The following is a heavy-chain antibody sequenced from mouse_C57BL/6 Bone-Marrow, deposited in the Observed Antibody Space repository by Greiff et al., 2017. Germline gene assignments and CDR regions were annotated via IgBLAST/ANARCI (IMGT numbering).Heavy chain of an antibody. J-gene: IGHJ3*01. Sequence: QVHVKQSGAELVRPGTSVKVSCKASGYAFTNYLIEWVKQRPGQGLEWIGVINPGSGGTNYNEKFKGKATLTADKSSSTAYMQLSSLTSEDSAVYFCAIYYGSSSWFAYWGQGTLVTVSA. V-gene: IGHV1-54*01. CDR1: GYAFTNYL. CDR2: INPGSGGT. D-gene: IGHD1-1*01. CDR3: AIYYGSSSWFAY.